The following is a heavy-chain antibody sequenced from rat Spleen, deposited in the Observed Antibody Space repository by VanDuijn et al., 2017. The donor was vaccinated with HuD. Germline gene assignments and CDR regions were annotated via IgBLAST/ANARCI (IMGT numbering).Heavy chain of an antibody. V-gene: IGHV3-1*01. CDR2: ISYRGSS. D-gene: IGHD1-11*01. CDR1: GHSITSNY. CDR3: ARYRDSFGHVGIFDY. Sequence: EVQLQESGPGPVKVSESLSLTCSVTGHSITSNYWGWIRKFPGNKMEGVGYISYRGSSGYNPSLKSRISITRDTSKNHFFLQLNSVTTEDTATYYCARYRDSFGHVGIFDYWGQGVMVTVSS. J-gene: IGHJ2*01.